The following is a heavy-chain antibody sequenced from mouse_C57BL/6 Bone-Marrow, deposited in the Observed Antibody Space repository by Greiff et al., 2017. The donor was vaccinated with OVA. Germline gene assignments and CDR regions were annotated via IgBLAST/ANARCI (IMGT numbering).Heavy chain of an antibody. CDR1: GFTFSDYG. Sequence: EVQGVESGGGLVKPGGSLKLSCAASGFTFSDYGMHWVRQAPEKGLEWVAYISSGSSTIYYADTVKGRVTITRDNAKNTLFLQMTSLRSEDAAMYYCAEYYGSSQDYWYMDVWGTGTSVTVSS. J-gene: IGHJ1*03. CDR2: ISSGSSTI. V-gene: IGHV5-17*01. D-gene: IGHD1-1*01. CDR3: AEYYGSSQDYWYMDV.